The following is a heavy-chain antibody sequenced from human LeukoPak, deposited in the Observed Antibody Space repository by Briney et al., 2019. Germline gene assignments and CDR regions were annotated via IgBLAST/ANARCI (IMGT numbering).Heavy chain of an antibody. CDR3: ASTHYGDYEY. CDR1: GYSISSGYY. CDR2: IYHSGRT. J-gene: IGHJ4*02. D-gene: IGHD4-17*01. V-gene: IGHV4-38-2*02. Sequence: SETLSLTCTVSGYSISSGYYWGWIRQPLGQGLEWIGSIYHSGRTFYNPSLKSRVTISVDTSKNQFSLKLSSVTAADTAVYYCASTHYGDYEYWGQGTLVTVSS.